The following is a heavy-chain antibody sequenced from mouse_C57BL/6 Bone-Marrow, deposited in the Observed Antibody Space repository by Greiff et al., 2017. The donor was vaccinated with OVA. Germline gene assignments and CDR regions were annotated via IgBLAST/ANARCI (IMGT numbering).Heavy chain of an antibody. Sequence: QVQLKQPGAELVRPGSSVKLSCKASGYTFTSYWMDWVKQRPGQGLEWIGNIYPSDSETHYNQKFKDKATLTVDKSSSTAYMQLSSLTSEDSAVYYCARGYYCSSSPYYWGQGTTLTVSS. CDR3: ARGYYCSSSPYY. D-gene: IGHD1-1*01. J-gene: IGHJ2*01. V-gene: IGHV1-61*01. CDR2: IYPSDSET. CDR1: GYTFTSYW.